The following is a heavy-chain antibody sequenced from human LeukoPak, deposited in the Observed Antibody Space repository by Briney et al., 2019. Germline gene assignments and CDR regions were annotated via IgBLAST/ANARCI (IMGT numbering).Heavy chain of an antibody. CDR1: GGSFSGYY. CDR2: INHSGST. J-gene: IGHJ4*02. Sequence: SETLSLTCAVYGGSFSGYYWSWIRQPPGKGLEWIGEINHSGSTNYNPSLKSRVTISVDTSKNQFSLKLSSVTAADTAVYYCVRGVYYGGVPYHELDYWGQGTLVTVSS. D-gene: IGHD3-16*01. V-gene: IGHV4-34*01. CDR3: VRGVYYGGVPYHELDY.